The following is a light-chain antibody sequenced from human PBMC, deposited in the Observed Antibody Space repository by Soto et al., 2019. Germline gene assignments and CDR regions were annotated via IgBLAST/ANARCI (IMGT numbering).Light chain of an antibody. CDR2: DVS. V-gene: IGKV1D-13*01. Sequence: AIQLTQSPSSLSASVGDRVTITCRASQDIRGALAWYQQKPGKAPKILLYDVSTLESGVPSRFSGSGSGTDFTLTISSLQPVDFATYYCQQRSNWPLTFGGGTKVEIK. CDR3: QQRSNWPLT. CDR1: QDIRGA. J-gene: IGKJ4*01.